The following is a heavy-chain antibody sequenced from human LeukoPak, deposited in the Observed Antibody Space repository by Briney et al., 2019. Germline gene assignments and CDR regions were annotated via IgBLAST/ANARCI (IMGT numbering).Heavy chain of an antibody. V-gene: IGHV3-30-3*01. D-gene: IGHD1-26*01. J-gene: IGHJ6*02. CDR1: GXTFSSYA. CDR3: ARALIVAVTSHYYYGMGV. CDR2: ISYDGSNK. Sequence: GRSLRLSCAASGXTFSSYAMHWVRQAPGKGLEWVAVISYDGSNKYYADSVKGRFTISRDNSKNTLYLQMNSLRAEDTAVYYCARALIVAVTSHYYYGMGVWGQGTTVTVSS.